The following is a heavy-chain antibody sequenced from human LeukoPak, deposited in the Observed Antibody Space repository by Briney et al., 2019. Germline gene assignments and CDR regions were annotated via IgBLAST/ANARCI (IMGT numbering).Heavy chain of an antibody. J-gene: IGHJ6*02. CDR1: GYTFTGYY. V-gene: IGHV1-2*02. D-gene: IGHD3-22*01. Sequence: ASVKVSCKASGYTFTGYYMHWVRQAPGQGLEWMGWINPNSGGTNYAQKFQGRVTMTRDTSISTAYMELSRLRSDDTAVYYCARDVGDGSGVLRGYYYYYGMDVWGQGTTVTVSS. CDR2: INPNSGGT. CDR3: ARDVGDGSGVLRGYYYYYGMDV.